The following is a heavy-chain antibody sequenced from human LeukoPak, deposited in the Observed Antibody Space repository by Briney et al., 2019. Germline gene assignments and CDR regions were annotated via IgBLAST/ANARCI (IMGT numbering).Heavy chain of an antibody. V-gene: IGHV4-4*07. Sequence: SETLSLTCTVSGGSISSYYWSWIRQPAGKGLEWIGRIYTTGSTNYNPSLKSRVTMSVDTSKNQFSLKLRSVTAADTAVYYCARETSQKGAHYMDVWGKGTTVTISS. CDR3: ARETSQKGAHYMDV. CDR2: IYTTGST. CDR1: GGSISSYY. D-gene: IGHD3-16*01. J-gene: IGHJ6*03.